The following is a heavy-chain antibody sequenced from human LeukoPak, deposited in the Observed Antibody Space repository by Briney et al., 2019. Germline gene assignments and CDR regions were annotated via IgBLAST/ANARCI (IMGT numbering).Heavy chain of an antibody. Sequence: PGRPLRLSCAASGFTFSGYGMHWVRQAPGKGLEWVAVISYDGHNEYYADSVKGRFTISRDNSKNTVYVQMNSLRAEDTAVYYCAKGVGYGGMDVWGQGTTVTVSS. D-gene: IGHD2-8*01. J-gene: IGHJ6*02. CDR3: AKGVGYGGMDV. V-gene: IGHV3-30*18. CDR1: GFTFSGYG. CDR2: ISYDGHNE.